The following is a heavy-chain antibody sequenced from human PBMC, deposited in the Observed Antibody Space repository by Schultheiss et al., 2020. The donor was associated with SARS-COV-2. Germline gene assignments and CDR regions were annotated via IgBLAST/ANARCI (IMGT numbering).Heavy chain of an antibody. CDR1: GFTVSSNY. D-gene: IGHD2-2*01. V-gene: IGHV3-21*01. CDR3: ARPPGWCSSTSCLHMDV. CDR2: ISSSSSYI. J-gene: IGHJ6*02. Sequence: GGSLRLSCAASGFTVSSNYMSWVRQAPGKGLEWVSSISSSSSYIYYADSVKGRFTISRDNAKNSLYLQMNGLRAEDTAVYYCARPPGWCSSTSCLHMDVWGQGTTVTVSS.